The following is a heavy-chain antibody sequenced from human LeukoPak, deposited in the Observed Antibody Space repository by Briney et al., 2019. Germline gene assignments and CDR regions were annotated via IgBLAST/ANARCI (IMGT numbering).Heavy chain of an antibody. V-gene: IGHV3-23*01. CDR1: GFTVRNYA. D-gene: IGHD2-8*01. CDR3: AKTLILMVYGPFDY. J-gene: IGHJ4*02. Sequence: NPGASLRLSRSDSGFTVRNYAMGAVRQAPQKGLQRVSGISGTSGRTYYADSAKDRSTISTDNSKTTLYLQMNSLRADDTAVYYCAKTLILMVYGPFDYWGQGTLVIVTS. CDR2: ISGTSGRT.